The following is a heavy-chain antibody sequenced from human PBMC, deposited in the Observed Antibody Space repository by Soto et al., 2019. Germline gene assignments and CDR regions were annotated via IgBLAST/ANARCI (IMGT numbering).Heavy chain of an antibody. Sequence: ASVKVSCKASGGTFSNRAISWVRQAPGQGLEWVGGIIPMFPTADCAQRFQGRVTITADDSTTTVYMELSGLRSEDTAMYYCARDDATYCGGDCYRYFYYGMDVWGQGTTVTVSS. CDR1: GGTFSNRA. D-gene: IGHD2-21*02. V-gene: IGHV1-69*13. J-gene: IGHJ6*02. CDR2: IIPMFPTA. CDR3: ARDDATYCGGDCYRYFYYGMDV.